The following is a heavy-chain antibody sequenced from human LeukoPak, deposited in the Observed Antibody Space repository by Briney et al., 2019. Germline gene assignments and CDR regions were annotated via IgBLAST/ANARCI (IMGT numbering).Heavy chain of an antibody. CDR2: ITGSGGTT. CDR1: GFTFSSYG. CDR3: AKESWQGFDY. V-gene: IGHV3-23*01. Sequence: GGSLRLSCAASGFTFSSYGMSWVRQAPGKGLEWVSAITGSGGTTYYADSVKGRFTISRDNSKNSLYLQMNSLRAEDTAVYYCAKESWQGFDYWGQGTLVTVSS. J-gene: IGHJ4*02. D-gene: IGHD3-16*02.